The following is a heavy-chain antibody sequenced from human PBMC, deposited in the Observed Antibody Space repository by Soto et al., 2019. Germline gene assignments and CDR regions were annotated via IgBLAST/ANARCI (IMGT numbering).Heavy chain of an antibody. D-gene: IGHD4-4*01. V-gene: IGHV1-69*12. CDR3: ASTVSRYYYYGMDV. CDR2: IIPIFGTA. Sequence: QVQLVQSGAEVKKPGSSVKVSCKASGGTFSSYAISWVRQAPGQGLEWMGGIIPIFGTANYAQKFQGRVTITADESTSTGYMELSSLRSEDTAVYYWASTVSRYYYYGMDVWGQGATVTVSS. CDR1: GGTFSSYA. J-gene: IGHJ6*02.